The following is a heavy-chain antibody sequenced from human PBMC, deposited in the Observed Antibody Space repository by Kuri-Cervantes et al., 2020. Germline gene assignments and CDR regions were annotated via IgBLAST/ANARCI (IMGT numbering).Heavy chain of an antibody. CDR2: ISSSSSYI. V-gene: IGHV3-21*03. D-gene: IGHD3-22*01. Sequence: GGSLRLSCAASGFTFNNAWMTWFRQAPGKGLGWVSYISSSSSYIYYADSVKGRFTISRDNAKNSLYLQMNSLRAEDTAVYYCAREYYYDTKGFDLWGRGTLVTVSS. CDR1: GFTFNNAW. J-gene: IGHJ2*01. CDR3: AREYYYDTKGFDL.